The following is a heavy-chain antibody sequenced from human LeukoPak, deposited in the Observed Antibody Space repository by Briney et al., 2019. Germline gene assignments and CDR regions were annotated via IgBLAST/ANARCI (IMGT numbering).Heavy chain of an antibody. J-gene: IGHJ4*02. CDR2: SDWDDDK. Sequence: SGHTLVNPTQTLTLTCTFSGFSLSTSGMRVSWIRQPPGKAQEWLARSDWDDDKFYSTSLKTRLTISKDTSKNQVVLTMTNMDPVDTATYYCARIPYHCSGGSCYSFFDYWGQGTLVTVSS. V-gene: IGHV2-70*04. D-gene: IGHD2-15*01. CDR1: GFSLSTSGMR. CDR3: ARIPYHCSGGSCYSFFDY.